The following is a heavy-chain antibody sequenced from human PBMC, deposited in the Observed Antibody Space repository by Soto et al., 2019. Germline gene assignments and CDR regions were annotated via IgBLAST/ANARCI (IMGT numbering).Heavy chain of an antibody. CDR2: IIQDGSEK. CDR1: GFTFSSNW. J-gene: IGHJ1*01. D-gene: IGHD4-17*01. V-gene: IGHV3-7*01. Sequence: EVQLVESGGGLVQPGGSLRLSCAASGFTFSSNWMSWVRQAPGKGLEWVANIIQDGSEKHYVDSVNGRFTISRDNAKNSLYLQMNSLRGEDTAVYYCVRDNYGVQHWGQGTLVTVSS. CDR3: VRDNYGVQH.